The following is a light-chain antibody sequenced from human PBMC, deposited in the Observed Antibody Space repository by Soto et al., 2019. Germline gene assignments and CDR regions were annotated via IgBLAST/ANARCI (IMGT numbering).Light chain of an antibody. CDR1: QSISSW. V-gene: IGKV1-5*03. CDR3: QQYNSYPLT. J-gene: IGKJ4*01. Sequence: DIQMTQSPSTLSASVGDRVTITCRASQSISSWLAWYQQKPGKAPKLLIYKASSLESGVPSRFSGSGSGTEFTITISSRQPDDVATYYCQQYNSYPLTFGGGTKVEIK. CDR2: KAS.